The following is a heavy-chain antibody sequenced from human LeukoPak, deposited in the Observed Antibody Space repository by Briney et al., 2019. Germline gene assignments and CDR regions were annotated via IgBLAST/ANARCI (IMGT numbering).Heavy chain of an antibody. CDR1: GGSVSSGSCY. CDR3: ARGEEQWLIFDY. V-gene: IGHV4-61*01. J-gene: IGHJ4*02. CDR2: IYYSGST. D-gene: IGHD6-19*01. Sequence: SETPSLTCTVSGGSVSSGSCYWSWIRQPPGKGLEWIGYIYYSGSTNYNPSLKSRVTISVDTSKNQFSLKLSSVTAADTAVYYCARGEEQWLIFDYWGQGTLVTVSS.